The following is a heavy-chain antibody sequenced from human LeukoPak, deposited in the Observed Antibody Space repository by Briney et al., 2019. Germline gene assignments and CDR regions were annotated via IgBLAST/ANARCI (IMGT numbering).Heavy chain of an antibody. Sequence: PGGSLRLSCAASGFTFSSYAMHWVRQAPGKGLEWVAVISYDGSNKYYADSVKGRFTISRDNSKNTLYLQMNGLKAEDTAVYYCARDSLGDPTYYFDYWGQGTLVTVSS. CDR2: ISYDGSNK. CDR1: GFTFSSYA. CDR3: ARDSLGDPTYYFDY. V-gene: IGHV3-30*04. J-gene: IGHJ4*02. D-gene: IGHD3-10*01.